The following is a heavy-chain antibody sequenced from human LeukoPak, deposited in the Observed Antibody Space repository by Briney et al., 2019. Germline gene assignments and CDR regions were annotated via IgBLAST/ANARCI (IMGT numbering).Heavy chain of an antibody. CDR3: ILAAAGPAY. V-gene: IGHV3-15*01. CDR1: GFTFNNAW. CDR2: IRGKTDGETT. D-gene: IGHD6-13*01. J-gene: IGHJ4*02. Sequence: GGSLRLSCAASGFTFNNAWMTWVRQAPGKGLEWVGRIRGKTDGETTDYAALVQGRFTISRDDSKDTLYLQMNSLKTEDTAVYYCILAAAGPAYWGQGTLVTVSS.